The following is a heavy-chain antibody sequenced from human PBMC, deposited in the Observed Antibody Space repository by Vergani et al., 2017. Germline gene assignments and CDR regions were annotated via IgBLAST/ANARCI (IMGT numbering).Heavy chain of an antibody. CDR1: GYTFTSYY. J-gene: IGHJ4*02. CDR2: INPSGGST. CDR3: ARDFSSVEMATNHFDY. Sequence: QVQLVQSGAEVKKPGASVKVSCKASGYTFTSYYMHWVRQAPGQGLEWMGIINPSGGSTSYAQKFQGRVTMTRDTSTSTGYMELSSLRSEDTAVYYCARDFSSVEMATNHFDYWGQGTLVTVSS. D-gene: IGHD5-24*01. V-gene: IGHV1-46*01.